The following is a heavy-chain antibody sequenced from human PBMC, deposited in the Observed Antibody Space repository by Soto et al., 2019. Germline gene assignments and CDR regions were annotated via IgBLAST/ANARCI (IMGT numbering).Heavy chain of an antibody. J-gene: IGHJ3*02. CDR1: GFSLSTSGMC. Sequence: SGPTLVNPTHTLTLTCTFSGFSLSTSGMCVSWIRQPPGKALEWLALIDWDDDKYYSTSLKTRLTISKDTSKNQVVLTITNMDRLGTATYYCARSPGIALAGTSPGAFDIWGQGTMVTVS. CDR3: ARSPGIALAGTSPGAFDI. D-gene: IGHD6-19*01. V-gene: IGHV2-70*01. CDR2: IDWDDDK.